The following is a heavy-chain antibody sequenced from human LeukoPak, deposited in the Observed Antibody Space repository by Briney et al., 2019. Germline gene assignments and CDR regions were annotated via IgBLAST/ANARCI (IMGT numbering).Heavy chain of an antibody. CDR1: GGSISSYY. D-gene: IGHD3-22*01. CDR2: IYSSGST. V-gene: IGHV4-59*01. J-gene: IGHJ3*02. Sequence: SETLSLTCTVSGGSISSYYWSWIRQPPGKGLEWIGYIYSSGSTNYNPSLKSRVTISVDTSKNQFSLKLSSVTAADTAVYYCAREPYYYDSSGYYRAFDIWGQGTMVTVSS. CDR3: AREPYYYDSSGYYRAFDI.